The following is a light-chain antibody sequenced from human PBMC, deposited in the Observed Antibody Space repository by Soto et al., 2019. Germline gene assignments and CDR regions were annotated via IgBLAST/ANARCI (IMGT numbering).Light chain of an antibody. J-gene: IGKJ1*01. Sequence: DISGTQSAFTRSGACGARIPLTCRASQSISSWLAWYQQKPGKAPKLLIYKASSLESGVPSRFSGSGSGTEFTLTISSLQPDDFATYYCQQYNSYWTFGQGTKVDIK. CDR3: QQYNSYWT. CDR2: KAS. CDR1: QSISSW. V-gene: IGKV1-5*03.